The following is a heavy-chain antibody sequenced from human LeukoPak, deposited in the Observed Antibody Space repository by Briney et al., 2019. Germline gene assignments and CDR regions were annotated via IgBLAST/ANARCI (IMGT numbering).Heavy chain of an antibody. D-gene: IGHD3-16*01. Sequence: PSETLSLTCTVSGGSISRSSHYWGWIRQPPGKGLEWIGSISYSGTTSYYNPSLESRVTISVDTSKNQFSLKLSSVTAADTAVYYCARGDFYYMDVWGKGTTVTVSS. CDR3: ARGDFYYMDV. J-gene: IGHJ6*03. V-gene: IGHV4-39*01. CDR1: GGSISRSSHY. CDR2: ISYSGTTS.